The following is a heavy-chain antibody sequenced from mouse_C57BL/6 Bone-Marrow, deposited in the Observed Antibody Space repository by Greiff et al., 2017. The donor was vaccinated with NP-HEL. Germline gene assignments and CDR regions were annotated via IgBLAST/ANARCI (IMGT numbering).Heavy chain of an antibody. CDR2: IYPGNSDT. CDR1: GYTFTSYW. Sequence: EVHLVESGTVLARPGASVKMSCKTSGYTFTSYWMHWVKQRPGQGLEWIGAIYPGNSDTSYNQKFKGKAKLTAVTSASTAYMELSSLTNEDSAVYYCTRRDSSGHFDYWGQGTTLTVSS. CDR3: TRRDSSGHFDY. D-gene: IGHD3-2*02. J-gene: IGHJ2*01. V-gene: IGHV1-5*01.